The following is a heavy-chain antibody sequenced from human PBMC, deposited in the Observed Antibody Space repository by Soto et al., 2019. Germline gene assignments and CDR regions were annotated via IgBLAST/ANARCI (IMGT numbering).Heavy chain of an antibody. V-gene: IGHV3-15*07. D-gene: IGHD3-3*01. CDR3: TTWGALDSYYYFWSGYYRFDY. CDR2: IKSKTDGGTT. J-gene: IGHJ4*02. Sequence: EVQLVESGGGLVKPGGSLRLSCAASGFTFSNAWMNWVRQAPGKGLEWVGRIKSKTDGGTTDYAAPVKGRFTISRDDSKNTLYLQMNSLKTEDTAVYYCTTWGALDSYYYFWSGYYRFDYWGQGTLVTVSS. CDR1: GFTFSNAW.